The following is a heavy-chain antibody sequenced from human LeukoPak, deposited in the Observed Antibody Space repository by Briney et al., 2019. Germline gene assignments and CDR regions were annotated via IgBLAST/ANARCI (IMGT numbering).Heavy chain of an antibody. Sequence: GGSLRLSCAASGFTFSSNYMSWVRQAPGKGLEWVSVIYSGGSTYYADSVKGRFTIPRDNSKNTLYLQMNSLRAEDTAVYYCAGHCSGGSCYGGLFDYWGQGTLVTVSS. CDR2: IYSGGST. CDR3: AGHCSGGSCYGGLFDY. CDR1: GFTFSSNY. J-gene: IGHJ4*02. D-gene: IGHD2-15*01. V-gene: IGHV3-53*01.